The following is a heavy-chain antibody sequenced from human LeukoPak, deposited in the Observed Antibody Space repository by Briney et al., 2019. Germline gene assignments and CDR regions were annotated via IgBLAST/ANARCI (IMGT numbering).Heavy chain of an antibody. Sequence: GGSLGLSCAASGFTFSSYAMHWVRQAPGKGLEWVAVISYDGSNKYYADSVKGRFTISRDNSKNTLYLQMNSLRAEDTAVYYCARESGQWLDYYYYGMDVWGQGTTVTVSS. CDR1: GFTFSSYA. D-gene: IGHD6-19*01. CDR2: ISYDGSNK. V-gene: IGHV3-30-3*01. CDR3: ARESGQWLDYYYYGMDV. J-gene: IGHJ6*02.